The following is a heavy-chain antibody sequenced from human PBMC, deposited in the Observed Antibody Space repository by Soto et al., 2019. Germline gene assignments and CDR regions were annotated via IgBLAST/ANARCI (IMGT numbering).Heavy chain of an antibody. J-gene: IGHJ5*02. V-gene: IGHV3-30*18. CDR1: GFTFSSYG. D-gene: IGHD3-3*01. CDR3: AKDYGTIFGWFDP. Sequence: QVQLVESGGGVVQPGRSLRLSCAASGFTFSSYGMHWVRQAPGKGLEWVAVISYDGSNKYYADSVKGRFTISRDNSKNTLYLQMNSLRAEDTAVYYCAKDYGTIFGWFDPWGQGTLVTVSS. CDR2: ISYDGSNK.